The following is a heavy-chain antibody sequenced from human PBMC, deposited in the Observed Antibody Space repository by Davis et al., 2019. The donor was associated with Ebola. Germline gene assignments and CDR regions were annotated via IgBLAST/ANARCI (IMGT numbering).Heavy chain of an antibody. J-gene: IGHJ4*02. Sequence: SETLSLTCTVSGSSIISSYSWGWIRQAPGKGLEWIGSISHVGSTYYNPSLNSRVSMSIDTSYTQFSLRLASVTAADTAVYYCARTADFIRRRRGGYYDYWGQGILVTVSS. CDR3: ARTADFIRRRRGGYYDY. CDR2: ISHVGST. V-gene: IGHV4-38-2*02. D-gene: IGHD2-21*02. CDR1: GSSIISSYS.